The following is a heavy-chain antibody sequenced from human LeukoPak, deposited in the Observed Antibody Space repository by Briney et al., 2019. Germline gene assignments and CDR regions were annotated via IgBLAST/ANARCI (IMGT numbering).Heavy chain of an antibody. CDR1: GYTFTGYY. J-gene: IGHJ4*02. V-gene: IGHV1-2*02. D-gene: IGHD3-22*01. CDR2: INPNSGGT. CDR3: ARDSHLTYYYDSSGFPDY. Sequence: GASVKVSCKASGYTFTGYYMHWVRQAPGQGLEWMGWINPNSGGTNYAQKFQGRVTMTRDTSISTAYMELSRLRSDDTAVYYCARDSHLTYYYDSSGFPDYWGQGTLVTVSS.